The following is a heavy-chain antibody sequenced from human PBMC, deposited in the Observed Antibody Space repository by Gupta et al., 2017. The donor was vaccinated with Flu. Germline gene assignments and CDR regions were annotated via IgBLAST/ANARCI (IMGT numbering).Heavy chain of an antibody. CDR3: ATDYGFDY. CDR2: ISYDGRNK. Sequence: QVQLVESGGGVVQPGRSLSLSCAASGFTFSSYGMHWVRQAPGKGLEWVAVISYDGRNKDYADSVKGRFTISRDNSKNTLYMQMNSLRAEDTAVDYWATDYGFDYWGHGTLVTVSS. V-gene: IGHV3-30*03. J-gene: IGHJ4*01. D-gene: IGHD4-17*01. CDR1: GFTFSSYG.